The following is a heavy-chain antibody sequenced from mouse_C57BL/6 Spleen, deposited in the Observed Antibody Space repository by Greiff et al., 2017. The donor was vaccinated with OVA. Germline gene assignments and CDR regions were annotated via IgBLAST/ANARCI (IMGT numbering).Heavy chain of an antibody. CDR2: ISSGGDYI. V-gene: IGHV5-9-1*02. D-gene: IGHD3-2*02. CDR1: GFTFSSYA. CDR3: TRDQLRAYAMDY. J-gene: IGHJ4*01. Sequence: EVKLMESGEGLVKPGGSLKLSCAASGFTFSSYAMSWVRQTPEKRLEWVAYISSGGDYIYYADTVKGRFTISRDNARNTLYLQMSSLKSEDTAMYYGTRDQLRAYAMDYWGQGTSVTVSS.